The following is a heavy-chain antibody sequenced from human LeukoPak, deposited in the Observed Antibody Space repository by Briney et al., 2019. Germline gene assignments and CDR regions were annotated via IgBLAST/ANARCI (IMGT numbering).Heavy chain of an antibody. D-gene: IGHD2-2*01. V-gene: IGHV1-69*01. CDR1: GGTFSSYA. Sequence: GSSVKVSCKASGGTFSSYAISWVRQAPGQGLEWMGGIIPIFGTANYAQKFQGRVTITADESTSTAYMELSSLRSEDTAVYYCARLEVHQLLNPEEEDPWGQGTLVTVSS. J-gene: IGHJ5*02. CDR3: ARLEVHQLLNPEEEDP. CDR2: IIPIFGTA.